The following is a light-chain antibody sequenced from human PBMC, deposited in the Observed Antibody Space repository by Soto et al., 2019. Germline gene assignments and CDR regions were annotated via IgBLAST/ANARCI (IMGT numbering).Light chain of an antibody. Sequence: EIVLTQSPGTLSLSPRERATVSCRTSQSVSNNYLAWYRQNPGQAPRLLIYGASNRPGGIPDRFSGSGSGTDFTLTISRLEPEDFAVYYCQQYGSSPRTFGQGTKVEIK. V-gene: IGKV3-20*01. J-gene: IGKJ2*01. CDR1: QSVSNNY. CDR2: GAS. CDR3: QQYGSSPRT.